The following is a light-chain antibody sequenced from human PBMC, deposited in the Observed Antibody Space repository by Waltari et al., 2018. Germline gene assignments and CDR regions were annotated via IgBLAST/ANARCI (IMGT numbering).Light chain of an antibody. J-gene: IGLJ3*02. CDR2: NDD. CDR1: SSNIGSNI. Sequence: QSVLTQPPSASGAPGQRVTITCSIGSSNIGSNIVNWYQQFPGTAPKLLMFNDDQRASGVPGRFSGSRSVTSASLAISGLQSEDEATYYCAAWDDTLKGLFGGGTTLTVL. CDR3: AAWDDTLKGL. V-gene: IGLV1-44*01.